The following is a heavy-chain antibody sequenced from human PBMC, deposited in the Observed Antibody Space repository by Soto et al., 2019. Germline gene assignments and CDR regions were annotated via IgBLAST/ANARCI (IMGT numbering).Heavy chain of an antibody. D-gene: IGHD4-17*01. Sequence: SETLSLTCAVSGGSISSSNWWSWVRQPPGKWLEWIGEIYHSGSTNYNPSLKSRVTISVDKSKNQFSLKLSSVTAADTAVYYCARVIYGDYRDFDYWGQGTLVT. CDR2: IYHSGST. J-gene: IGHJ4*02. CDR1: GGSISSSNW. CDR3: ARVIYGDYRDFDY. V-gene: IGHV4-4*02.